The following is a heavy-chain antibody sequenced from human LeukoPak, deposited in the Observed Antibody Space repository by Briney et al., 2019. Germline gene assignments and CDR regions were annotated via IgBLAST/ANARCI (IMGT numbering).Heavy chain of an antibody. V-gene: IGHV4-34*01. D-gene: IGHD3-10*01. Sequence: KPSETLSLTCAVYGGSFSGYYWSWIRQPPGKGLEWIGEINHSGSTNYNPSLKSRVTISVDTSKNQSSLKLSSVTAADTAVYYCARGVLWFGELPAPRMDVWGKGTTVTVSS. CDR3: ARGVLWFGELPAPRMDV. J-gene: IGHJ6*04. CDR1: GGSFSGYY. CDR2: INHSGST.